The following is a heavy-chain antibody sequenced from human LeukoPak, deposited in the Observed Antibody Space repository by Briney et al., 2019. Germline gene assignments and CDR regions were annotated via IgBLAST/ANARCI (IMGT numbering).Heavy chain of an antibody. CDR1: GGSFSGYY. V-gene: IGHV4-34*01. CDR2: INHSGST. D-gene: IGHD3-22*01. CDR3: ARGAQTYYDKAPVDY. J-gene: IGHJ4*02. Sequence: SETLSLTCAVYGGSFSGYYWSWIRQPPGKGLEWIGEINHSGSTNYNPSLKSRVTISVDTSKSQLSLKLNSMTAADTAVYYCARGAQTYYDKAPVDYWGQGTLVTVSS.